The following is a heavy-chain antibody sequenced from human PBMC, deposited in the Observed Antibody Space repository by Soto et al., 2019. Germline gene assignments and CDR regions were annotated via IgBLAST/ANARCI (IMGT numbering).Heavy chain of an antibody. J-gene: IGHJ4*02. CDR3: ARVNPGGGSYYPTYFDY. Sequence: SETLSLTCAVSGGSISSGGYSWSWIRQPPGKGLEWIGYIYHSGSTYYNPSLKSRVTISVDRSKNQFSLKLSSVTAADTAVYYCARVNPGGGSYYPTYFDYWGQGTLVTVSS. CDR2: IYHSGST. V-gene: IGHV4-30-2*01. D-gene: IGHD1-26*01. CDR1: GGSISSGGYS.